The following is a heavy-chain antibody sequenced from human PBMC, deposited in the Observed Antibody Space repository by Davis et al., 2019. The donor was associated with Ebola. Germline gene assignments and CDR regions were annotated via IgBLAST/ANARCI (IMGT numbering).Heavy chain of an antibody. CDR2: TSGSGGST. CDR3: AKLLLWFGELLRHFDY. Sequence: GGSLRLSCAASGFTFSSYAMSWVRQAPGKGLEWVSATSGSGGSTYYADSVKGRFTISRDNSKNTLYLQMNSLRAEDTAVYYCAKLLLWFGELLRHFDYWGQGTLVTVSS. J-gene: IGHJ4*02. CDR1: GFTFSSYA. D-gene: IGHD3-10*01. V-gene: IGHV3-23*01.